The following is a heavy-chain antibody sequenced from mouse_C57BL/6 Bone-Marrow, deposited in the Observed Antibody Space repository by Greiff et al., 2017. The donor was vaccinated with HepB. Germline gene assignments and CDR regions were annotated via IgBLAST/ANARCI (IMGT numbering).Heavy chain of an antibody. Sequence: VQLQQSGPELVKPGASVKIPCKASGYTFTDYNMDWVKQSHGKSLEWIGDINPNNGGTIYNQKFKGKATLTVDKSSSTAYMELRSLTSEDTAVYYCARRLITTVGDYFDYWGQGTTLTVSS. CDR2: INPNNGGT. J-gene: IGHJ2*01. CDR1: GYTFTDYN. V-gene: IGHV1-18*01. CDR3: ARRLITTVGDYFDY. D-gene: IGHD1-1*01.